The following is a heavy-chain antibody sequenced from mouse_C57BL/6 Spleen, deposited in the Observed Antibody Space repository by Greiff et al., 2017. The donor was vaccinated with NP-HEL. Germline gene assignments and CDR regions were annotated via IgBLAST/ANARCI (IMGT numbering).Heavy chain of an antibody. J-gene: IGHJ3*01. D-gene: IGHD2-12*01. Sequence: EVQLQQSGPELVKPGASVKISCKASGYTFTDYYMNWVKQSHGKSLEWIGDINPNNGGTSYNQKFKGKATLTVDKSSSTAYMELRSLTSEDSAVYYCAGAYYSPPFAYWGQGTLVTVSA. V-gene: IGHV1-26*01. CDR2: INPNNGGT. CDR3: AGAYYSPPFAY. CDR1: GYTFTDYY.